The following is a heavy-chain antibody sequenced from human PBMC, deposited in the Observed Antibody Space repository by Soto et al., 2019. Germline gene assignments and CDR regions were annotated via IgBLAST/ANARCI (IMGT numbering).Heavy chain of an antibody. D-gene: IGHD3-9*01. J-gene: IGHJ3*02. CDR1: GYTFTSYY. Sequence: GASVKVSCKASGYTFTSYYMHWVRQAPGQGLEWMGIINPSGGSTSYAQKFQGRVTMTRDTSTSTVYMELSSLRSEDTAVYYCASSDRTGGQHITYAFDIWGQGTMVTVSS. CDR3: ASSDRTGGQHITYAFDI. CDR2: INPSGGST. V-gene: IGHV1-46*01.